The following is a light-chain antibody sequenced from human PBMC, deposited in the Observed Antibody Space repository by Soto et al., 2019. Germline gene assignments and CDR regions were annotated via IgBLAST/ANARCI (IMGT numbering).Light chain of an antibody. CDR2: DVS. J-gene: IGLJ1*01. CDR3: SSYTSSSTYV. V-gene: IGLV2-14*01. CDR1: SSDVGGYNY. Sequence: QSALTQPASVFGAPGQSLTISCPGTSSDVGGYNYVSWYQQHPGKAPKLMIYDVSNRPSGVSNRFSGSKSGNTASLTISGLQAEDEADYYCSSYTSSSTYVFGTGTKVTVL.